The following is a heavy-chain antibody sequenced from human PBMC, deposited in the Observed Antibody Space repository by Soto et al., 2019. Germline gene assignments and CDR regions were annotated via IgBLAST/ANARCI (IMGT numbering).Heavy chain of an antibody. CDR3: ARNYYDSSDRDYLDY. CDR1: GYTFTSYY. Sequence: ASVKVSCKASGYTFTSYYIHWVRQAPGQGLEWMGWINPITGGTNYAPKFQGRVTMTRDTSITTAYMELSRLRSDDTAVYYCARNYYDSSDRDYLDYWGQGTPVTVS. CDR2: INPITGGT. D-gene: IGHD3-22*01. V-gene: IGHV1-2*02. J-gene: IGHJ4*02.